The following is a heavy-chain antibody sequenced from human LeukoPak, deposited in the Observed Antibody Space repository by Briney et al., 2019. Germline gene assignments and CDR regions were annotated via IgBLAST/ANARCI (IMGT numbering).Heavy chain of an antibody. CDR1: GGSISGYY. V-gene: IGHV4-59*06. CDR3: AREEVTLDY. Sequence: SETLSLTCTVSGGSISGYYWSWIRQPPGKGLEWIGYIYYSGSTYYNPSLKSRVTISVDTSKNQFSLKLSSVTAADTAVYYCAREEVTLDYWGQGTLVTVSS. CDR2: IYYSGST. D-gene: IGHD5-18*01. J-gene: IGHJ4*02.